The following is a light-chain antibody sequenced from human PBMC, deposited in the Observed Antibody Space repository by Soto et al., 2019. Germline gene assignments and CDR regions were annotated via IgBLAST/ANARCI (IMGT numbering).Light chain of an antibody. CDR3: QHRSNWPVT. CDR2: DAS. Sequence: EIVMTQSPGTLSLSPGERATLSCRASQSVSSSYLAWYQQKPGQAPRLLIYDASNRATGIPARFSGSGSGTDFTLTISSLEPEEFAVYDCQHRSNWPVTFGQGTRLEIK. J-gene: IGKJ5*01. CDR1: QSVSSSY. V-gene: IGKV3D-20*02.